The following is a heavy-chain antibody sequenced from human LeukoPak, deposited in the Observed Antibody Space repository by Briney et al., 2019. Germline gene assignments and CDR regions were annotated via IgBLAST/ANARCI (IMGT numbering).Heavy chain of an antibody. CDR1: GGSISSGGYY. CDR2: IYYSGST. D-gene: IGHD2-2*01. Sequence: SETLSLTCTVSGGSISSGGYYWSWIRQHPGKGLEWIGYIYYSGSTYYNPSLKSRVTISVDTSKNQFSLKLSSVTAADTAAYYCARVPILYCSSTSCYGHYFDYWGQGTLVTVSS. V-gene: IGHV4-31*03. J-gene: IGHJ4*02. CDR3: ARVPILYCSSTSCYGHYFDY.